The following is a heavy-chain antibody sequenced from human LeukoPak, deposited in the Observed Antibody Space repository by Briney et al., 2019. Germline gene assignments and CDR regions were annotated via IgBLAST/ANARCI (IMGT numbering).Heavy chain of an antibody. V-gene: IGHV3-74*03. J-gene: IGHJ4*02. CDR3: ARDLELVYYDSSGYDY. CDR2: INSDGSGT. CDR1: GFTFRSYS. Sequence: GGSLRLSCAASGFTFRSYSMHWVRQAPGKGLVWVSRINSDGSGTTYADSVKGRFTISRDKAKNTLYLQMNSLRAEDTAVYYCARDLELVYYDSSGYDYWGQGTLVTVSS. D-gene: IGHD3-22*01.